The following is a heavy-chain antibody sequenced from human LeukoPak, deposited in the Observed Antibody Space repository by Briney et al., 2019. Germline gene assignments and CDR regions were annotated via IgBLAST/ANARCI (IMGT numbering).Heavy chain of an antibody. CDR3: ARIGISGSYSDFDQ. CDR1: GYTFSAYY. V-gene: IGHV1-2*02. D-gene: IGHD1-26*01. CDR2: IEPNSGGT. Sequence: GASVKVSCKASGYTFSAYYLHWVRQAPGQRLEWMGWIEPNSGGTKYAQNFQGRVAMTRDTSISTAYIELSSLRSADTAVYYCARIGISGSYSDFDQWGQGTLVTVSS. J-gene: IGHJ4*02.